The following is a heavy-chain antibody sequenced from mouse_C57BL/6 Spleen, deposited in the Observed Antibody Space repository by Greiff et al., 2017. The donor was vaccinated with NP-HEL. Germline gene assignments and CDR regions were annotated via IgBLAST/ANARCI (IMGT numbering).Heavy chain of an antibody. V-gene: IGHV1-55*01. CDR2: IYPGSGST. CDR3: ARRGKYDYDWFAY. CDR1: GYTFTSYW. Sequence: QVHVKQPGAELVKPGASVKMSCKASGYTFTSYWITWVKQRPGQGLEWIGDIYPGSGSTNYNEKFKSKATLTVDTSSSTAYMQLSSLTSEDSAVYYCARRGKYDYDWFAYWGQGTLVTVSA. J-gene: IGHJ3*01. D-gene: IGHD2-4*01.